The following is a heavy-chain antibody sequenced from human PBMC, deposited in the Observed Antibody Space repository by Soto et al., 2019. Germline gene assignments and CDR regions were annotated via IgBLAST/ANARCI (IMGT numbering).Heavy chain of an antibody. V-gene: IGHV1-69*13. Sequence: ASVKVSCKASGGTFSSYAISWVRQAPGQGLEWMGGIIPIFGTANYAQKFQGRVTITADESTSTAYMELSSLRSEDTAVYYCARDQTGIAAADPYNWFDPWGQGTLVTVSS. J-gene: IGHJ5*02. CDR1: GGTFSSYA. D-gene: IGHD6-13*01. CDR2: IIPIFGTA. CDR3: ARDQTGIAAADPYNWFDP.